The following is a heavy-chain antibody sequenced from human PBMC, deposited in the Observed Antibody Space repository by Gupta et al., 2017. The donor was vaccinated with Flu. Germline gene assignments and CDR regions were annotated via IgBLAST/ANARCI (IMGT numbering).Heavy chain of an antibody. Sequence: RQVPGQGLDGMGRNNPNSGGTKFSQKFQGRVTMTSDTSINTAYMELISLRSDDTAVYYCARVQYCSTTSCYEPFDSWGQGTQVTVSS. J-gene: IGHJ4*02. CDR2: NNPNSGGT. D-gene: IGHD2-2*01. V-gene: IGHV1-2*06. CDR3: ARVQYCSTTSCYEPFDS.